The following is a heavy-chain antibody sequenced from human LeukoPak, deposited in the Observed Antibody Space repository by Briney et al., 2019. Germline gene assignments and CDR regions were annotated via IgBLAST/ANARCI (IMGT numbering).Heavy chain of an antibody. J-gene: IGHJ4*02. CDR2: MSASGRT. V-gene: IGHV3-23*01. D-gene: IGHD1-26*01. CDR1: GFAFSNCE. Sequence: QPGGSLRLSCAASGFAFSNCEMNWVRQAPGKGLEWVSGMSASGRTFYAASLKGRFTISRDNSKNTLYLQMNSLRADDTAVYYCAKRGEPSVLGAINNFDSWGQGTLVTVSS. CDR3: AKRGEPSVLGAINNFDS.